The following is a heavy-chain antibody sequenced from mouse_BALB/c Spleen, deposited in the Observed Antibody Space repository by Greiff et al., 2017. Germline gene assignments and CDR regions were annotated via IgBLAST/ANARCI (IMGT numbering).Heavy chain of an antibody. CDR3: AIYYRYDWFAY. CDR2: IDPANGNT. J-gene: IGHJ3*01. CDR1: GFNIKDTY. Sequence: EVQRVESGAELVKPGASVKLSCTASGFNIKDTYMHWVKQRPEQGLEWIGRIDPANGNTKYDPKFQGKATITADTSSNTAYLQLSSLTSEDTAVYYCAIYYRYDWFAYWGQGTLVTVSA. V-gene: IGHV14-3*02. D-gene: IGHD2-14*01.